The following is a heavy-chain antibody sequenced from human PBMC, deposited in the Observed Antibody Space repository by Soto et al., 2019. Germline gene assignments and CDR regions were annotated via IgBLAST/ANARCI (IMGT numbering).Heavy chain of an antibody. Sequence: SETLSLTCTVSGGSISSYYWSWIRQPPGKGLEWIGYIYYSGSTNYNPSLKSRVTISVDTSKNQFSLKLSSVTAADTAVYYCATRRTGSGYFPYYFDYWGQGTLVTAPQ. CDR2: IYYSGST. V-gene: IGHV4-59*01. CDR3: ATRRTGSGYFPYYFDY. D-gene: IGHD3-3*01. CDR1: GGSISSYY. J-gene: IGHJ4*02.